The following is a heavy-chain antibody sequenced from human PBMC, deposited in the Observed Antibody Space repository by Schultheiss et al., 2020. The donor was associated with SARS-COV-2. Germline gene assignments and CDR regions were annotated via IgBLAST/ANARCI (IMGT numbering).Heavy chain of an antibody. J-gene: IGHJ4*02. Sequence: GGSLRLSCKGSGYSFATYWLGWVRQMPGKGLEWMGIIYPGDSDTRYSPSFQGQVTISADKSFSTAYLQWNSLKASDTAIYYCARSGPYYYGSGSYSYWGQGTLVTVSS. CDR2: IYPGDSDT. CDR1: GYSFATYW. CDR3: ARSGPYYYGSGSYSY. V-gene: IGHV5-51*01. D-gene: IGHD3-10*01.